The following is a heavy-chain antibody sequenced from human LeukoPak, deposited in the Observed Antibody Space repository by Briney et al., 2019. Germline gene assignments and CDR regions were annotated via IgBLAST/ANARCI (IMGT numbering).Heavy chain of an antibody. V-gene: IGHV4-59*01. CDR1: GGSISSYY. J-gene: IGHJ4*02. CDR3: ARGKAVAGDFDY. D-gene: IGHD6-19*01. Sequence: SETLSLTCTVSGGSISSYYWSWIRQPPGKGLEWIGYIYYSGSTNYNPSLKSRVTISVDTSKNQFSLKLSSVTAADTAVYYCARGKAVAGDFDYWGQGTLVTVSS. CDR2: IYYSGST.